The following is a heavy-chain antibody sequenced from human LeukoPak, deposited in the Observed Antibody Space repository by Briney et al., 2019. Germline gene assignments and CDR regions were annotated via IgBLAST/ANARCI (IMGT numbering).Heavy chain of an antibody. CDR2: IIPIFGTA. Sequence: GASVKVSCKASGGTFGSYAISWVRQAPGQGLEWMGGIIPIFGTANYAQKFQGRVTITADESTSTAYMELSSLRSEDTAVYYCARDLTYYGSMDVWGQGTTVTVSS. D-gene: IGHD3-10*01. CDR1: GGTFGSYA. V-gene: IGHV1-69*13. CDR3: ARDLTYYGSMDV. J-gene: IGHJ6*02.